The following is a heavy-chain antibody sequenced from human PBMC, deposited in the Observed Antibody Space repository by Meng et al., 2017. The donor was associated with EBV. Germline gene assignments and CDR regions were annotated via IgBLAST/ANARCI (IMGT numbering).Heavy chain of an antibody. V-gene: IGHV1-2*04. CDR3: VKPWGPIDSDLEYLEY. J-gene: IGHJ4*02. CDR2: INPKNGDT. Sequence: QVQLLHAGTEVKKPGASVRVSCKASGYTFSAYYMYWVRQAPGQGLEWMGWINPKNGDTEYAEKFQGWVTLTRDTSISTAYMELSSLKFDDTAIYYCVKPWGPIDSDLEYLEYWSQGTLVTVSS. D-gene: IGHD3-16*01. CDR1: GYTFSAYY.